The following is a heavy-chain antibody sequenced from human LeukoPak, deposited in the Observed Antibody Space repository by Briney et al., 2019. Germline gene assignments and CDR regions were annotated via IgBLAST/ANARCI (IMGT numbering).Heavy chain of an antibody. CDR3: ARGAPIFYYFES. V-gene: IGHV5-51*01. CDR2: IYPDDSDT. Sequence: NRGDSLKISCQTSGSIFTDYWIGWVRQVPGKGLEWMGIIYPDDSDTRYSPSFQGQVTISADKSTSTAYLQWSSLKASDTAMYYCARGAPIFYYFESWGQGTLVSVSA. J-gene: IGHJ4*02. CDR1: GSIFTDYW.